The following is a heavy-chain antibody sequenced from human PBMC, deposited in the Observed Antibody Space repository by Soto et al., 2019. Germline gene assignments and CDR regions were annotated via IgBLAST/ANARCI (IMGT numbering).Heavy chain of an antibody. Sequence: LSLTCTVSGGSISSYYWSWIRQPPGKGLEWIGYIYYSGSTNYNPSLKSRVTISVDTSKNQFSLKLSSVTAADTAVYYCANARPDYAVDVWGQGTTVTVS. V-gene: IGHV4-59*01. CDR2: IYYSGST. CDR1: GGSISSYY. J-gene: IGHJ6*02. D-gene: IGHD4-17*01. CDR3: ANARPDYAVDV.